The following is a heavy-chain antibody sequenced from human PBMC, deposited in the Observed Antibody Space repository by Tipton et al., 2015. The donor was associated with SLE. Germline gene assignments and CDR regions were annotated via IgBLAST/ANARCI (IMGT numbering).Heavy chain of an antibody. J-gene: IGHJ3*02. CDR1: GDSIRTTGYY. CDR2: IYYSGSL. V-gene: IGHV4-31*03. Sequence: TLSLTCTASGDSIRTTGYYWSWIRRQPGKGLEWIGYIYYSGSLYYNPSLSSRLTISIDTSKNQFSLKLGSVTAADTAIYYCARAMGQHGFDIWGQGTMVTVSS. D-gene: IGHD2-2*01. CDR3: ARAMGQHGFDI.